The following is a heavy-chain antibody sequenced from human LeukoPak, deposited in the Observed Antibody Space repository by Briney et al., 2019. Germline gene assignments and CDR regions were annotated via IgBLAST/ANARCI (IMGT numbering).Heavy chain of an antibody. CDR2: ISWNSGSI. V-gene: IGHV3-9*01. Sequence: GGSLRLSCAASGSTFDDYAMHWVRQAPGKGLEWVSGISWNSGSIGYADSVKGRFTISRNNAKNSLYLQMNSLRAEDTALYYCALGDYVWGSYRYHNWGQGTLVTVSS. J-gene: IGHJ4*02. CDR3: ALGDYVWGSYRYHN. D-gene: IGHD3-16*02. CDR1: GSTFDDYA.